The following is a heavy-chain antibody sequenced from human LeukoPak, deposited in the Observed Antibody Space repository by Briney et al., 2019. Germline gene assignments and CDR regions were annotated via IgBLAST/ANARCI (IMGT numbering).Heavy chain of an antibody. Sequence: SVKVSCKASGGTFSSYAISWVRQAPGQGLEWMGRIIPIFGTANYAQKFQGRVTITTDESTSTAYMELRSLRFEDTAVYSCARDLYSSGWYDAFDIWGQGTMVTVSS. D-gene: IGHD6-19*01. CDR1: GGTFSSYA. V-gene: IGHV1-69*05. CDR2: IIPIFGTA. J-gene: IGHJ3*02. CDR3: ARDLYSSGWYDAFDI.